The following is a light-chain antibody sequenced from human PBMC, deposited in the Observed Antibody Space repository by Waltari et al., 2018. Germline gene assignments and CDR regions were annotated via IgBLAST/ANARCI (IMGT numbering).Light chain of an antibody. CDR3: CSYAGSSLVV. CDR1: SSDVGGYNY. Sequence: QSALTQPRSVSGSPGQSVTISCTGTSSDVGGYNYVSWYQQPPGKAPKLMIYDVSKRPSGVPDRFSGSKSGNTASLTISGLQAEDEADYYCCSYAGSSLVVFGGGTKLTVL. V-gene: IGLV2-11*01. J-gene: IGLJ2*01. CDR2: DVS.